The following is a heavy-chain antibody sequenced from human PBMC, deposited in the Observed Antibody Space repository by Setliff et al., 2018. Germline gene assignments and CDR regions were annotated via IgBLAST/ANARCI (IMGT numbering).Heavy chain of an antibody. CDR2: IWSHGGLK. D-gene: IGHD5-18*01. J-gene: IGHJ4*02. CDR3: AKDLGNTYGRENFLDS. CDR1: GFTFSSYG. Sequence: GGSLRLSCAASGFTFSSYGMHWVRQAPGKGLEWVAVIWSHGGLKSYVDSVKGRFTIARDNSKNTLYLEMSSLRAEDTAVYYCAKDLGNTYGRENFLDSWGQGTLVTVSS. V-gene: IGHV3-33*06.